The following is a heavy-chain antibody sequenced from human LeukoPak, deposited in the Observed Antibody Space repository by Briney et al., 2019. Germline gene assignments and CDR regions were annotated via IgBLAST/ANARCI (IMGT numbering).Heavy chain of an antibody. CDR1: GFTFDDYA. CDR2: ISWNSGTI. J-gene: IGHJ4*02. V-gene: IGHV3-9*01. D-gene: IGHD3-9*01. Sequence: GGSLRLSCAASGFTFDDYAMHWVRQAPGKGLERVSGISWNSGTIGYADSVKGRFTISRDNAKNSLYLQMNSLRAEDTALYYCAKGYDILTGYYGFDFFDYWGQGTLVTVSS. CDR3: AKGYDILTGYYGFDFFDY.